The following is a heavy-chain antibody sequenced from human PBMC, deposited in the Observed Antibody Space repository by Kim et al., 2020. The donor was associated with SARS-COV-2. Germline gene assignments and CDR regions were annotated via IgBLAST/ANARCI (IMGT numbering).Heavy chain of an antibody. V-gene: IGHV1-3*01. D-gene: IGHD4-4*01. J-gene: IGHJ4*02. Sequence: ASVKVSCKASGYTFKTYPIHWLRQAPGQTLEWMGWVNAANDQTKYSQKFQGRITISRDTSANTAYMELRSLTTKDTAFYYCVRDMNPTVYDYWGQGTLVNVPS. CDR1: GYTFKTYP. CDR2: VNAANDQT. CDR3: VRDMNPTVYDY.